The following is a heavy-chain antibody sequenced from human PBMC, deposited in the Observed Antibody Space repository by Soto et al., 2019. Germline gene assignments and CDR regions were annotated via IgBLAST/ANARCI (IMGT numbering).Heavy chain of an antibody. V-gene: IGHV3-9*01. Sequence: EVDIVESGGGLAQPGRSLRLSCVASGFTFDDHGMHWVRQIPGRGLEWVSGISWNSGRIGYAESVKGRFTIFRDNAKNSLYLEMNSLRQEDTALYYCVRDTSSGWHLKDHWGQGVQVSVSS. D-gene: IGHD3-9*01. J-gene: IGHJ4*02. CDR3: VRDTSSGWHLKDH. CDR1: GFTFDDHG. CDR2: ISWNSGRI.